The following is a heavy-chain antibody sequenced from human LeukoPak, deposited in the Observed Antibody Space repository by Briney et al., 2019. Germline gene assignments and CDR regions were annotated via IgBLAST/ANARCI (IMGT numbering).Heavy chain of an antibody. CDR1: GFTFSAFG. CDR2: ISYDGSNK. V-gene: IGHV3-30*18. D-gene: IGHD5-18*01. Sequence: GGSLRLSCAASGFTFSAFGMHWVRQAPGKGLEWVAVISYDGSNKYYADSVKGRFTISRDNSKNTLYLQMNSLRAEDTAVYYCAKDATPGGYSYGAFDYWGQGTLVTVSS. J-gene: IGHJ4*02. CDR3: AKDATPGGYSYGAFDY.